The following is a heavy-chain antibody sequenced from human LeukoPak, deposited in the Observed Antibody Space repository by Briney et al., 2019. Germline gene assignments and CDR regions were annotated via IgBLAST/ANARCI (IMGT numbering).Heavy chain of an antibody. J-gene: IGHJ4*02. V-gene: IGHV3-23*01. CDR2: ISNSGAVT. Sequence: PGGSLRLSCAASGFSFGSHAMSWVRQAPGKGLEWVSVISNSGAVTHYADSVKGRFTISRDKSNNMLYLQMDNLSAEDTAIYYCVKGGRICSSSTCRVDYWGQGTLVTDSS. CDR3: VKGGRICSSSTCRVDY. CDR1: GFSFGSHA. D-gene: IGHD2-2*01.